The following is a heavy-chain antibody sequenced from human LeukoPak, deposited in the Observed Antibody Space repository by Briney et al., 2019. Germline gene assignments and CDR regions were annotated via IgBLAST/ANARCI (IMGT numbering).Heavy chain of an antibody. CDR1: GGSISSYY. J-gene: IGHJ5*02. D-gene: IGHD2-15*01. Sequence: SETLSLTCAVYGGSISSYYWSWIRQPPGKGLEWIGYMYYSGSTNYNPSLKSRVTMSVDTSKNQFSLKLNSVTAADTAVYYCASLSEYCSAGSCYLGWFDPWGQGTLVTVSS. CDR3: ASLSEYCSAGSCYLGWFDP. V-gene: IGHV4-59*01. CDR2: MYYSGST.